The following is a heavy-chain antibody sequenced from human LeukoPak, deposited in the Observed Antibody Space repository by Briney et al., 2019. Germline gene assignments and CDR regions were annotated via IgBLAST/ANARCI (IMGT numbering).Heavy chain of an antibody. Sequence: PGGSLRLSRAASGFTFDDYAMHWVRQAPGKGLEWVSGISWNSGSIGYADSVKGRFTISRDNAKNSLYLQMNSLRAEDMALYYCARSMVRGVYFDYWGQGTLVTVSS. J-gene: IGHJ4*02. V-gene: IGHV3-9*03. CDR3: ARSMVRGVYFDY. D-gene: IGHD3-10*01. CDR2: ISWNSGSI. CDR1: GFTFDDYA.